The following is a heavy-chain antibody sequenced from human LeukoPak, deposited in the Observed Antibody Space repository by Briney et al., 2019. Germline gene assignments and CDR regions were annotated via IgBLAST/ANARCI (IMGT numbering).Heavy chain of an antibody. CDR3: AREGEILYYGMDV. Sequence: PSETLSLTCTVSGGSISSYYWSWIRQPPGKGLEWIGYIYYSGSTNYNPSLKSRVTISVGTSKNQFSLKLSSVTAADTAVYYCAREGEILYYGMDVWGQGTTVTVSS. V-gene: IGHV4-59*01. J-gene: IGHJ6*02. CDR1: GGSISSYY. CDR2: IYYSGST. D-gene: IGHD1-26*01.